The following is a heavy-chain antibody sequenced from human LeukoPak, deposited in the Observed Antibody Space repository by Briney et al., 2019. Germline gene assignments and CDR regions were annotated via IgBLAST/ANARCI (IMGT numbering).Heavy chain of an antibody. J-gene: IGHJ4*02. CDR1: GFTFSGYA. V-gene: IGHV3-30-3*01. CDR3: ARDYSLDY. CDR2: ISFDGSNK. D-gene: IGHD4-4*01. Sequence: GGSLRLSCAASGFTFSGYAIHWVRQAPGKGLEWVAVISFDGSNKYYADSVKGRFTISRDNSKNTLYLQMNSLRAEDTAVYYCARDYSLDYWGQGTLVTVSS.